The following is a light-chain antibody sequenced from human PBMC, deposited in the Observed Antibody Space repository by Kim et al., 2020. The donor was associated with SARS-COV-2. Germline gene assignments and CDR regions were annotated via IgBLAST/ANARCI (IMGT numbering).Light chain of an antibody. V-gene: IGLV1-51*01. CDR2: DNN. CDR3: GTWDSSLSAVV. CDR1: SSNIGNNY. J-gene: IGLJ2*01. Sequence: GQKVTISCSGSSSNIGNNYVSWYKQLPGTAPKLLIYDNNKRPSGIPDRFSGSKSGTSATLGITGLQTGDEADYYCGTWDSSLSAVVFGGGTKRTVL.